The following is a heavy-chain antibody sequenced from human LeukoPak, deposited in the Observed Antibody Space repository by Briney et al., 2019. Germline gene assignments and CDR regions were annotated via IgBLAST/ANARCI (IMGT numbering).Heavy chain of an antibody. Sequence: GGSLRLSCAASGFTFSSYSVNWVRQAPGKGLEWVSSISSSSSYIYYADSVKGRFTISRDNAKNSLYLQMNSLRAEDTTVYYCARDYSSGWYGRDFDYWGQGTLVTVSS. CDR1: GFTFSSYS. CDR2: ISSSSSYI. D-gene: IGHD6-19*01. V-gene: IGHV3-21*01. J-gene: IGHJ4*02. CDR3: ARDYSSGWYGRDFDY.